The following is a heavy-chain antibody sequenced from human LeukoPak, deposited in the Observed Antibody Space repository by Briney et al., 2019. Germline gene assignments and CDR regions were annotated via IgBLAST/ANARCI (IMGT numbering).Heavy chain of an antibody. CDR1: GGSISSSSYY. CDR3: ARAGQLLQRYYYMDV. CDR2: IYYSGST. J-gene: IGHJ6*03. Sequence: SETLSLTCTVSGGSISSSSYYWGWIRQPPGKGLEWIGSIYYSGSTYYNPSLKSRVTMSVDTSKNQFSLKLSSVTAADTAVYYCARAGQLLQRYYYMDVWGKGTTVTVSS. D-gene: IGHD2-2*01. V-gene: IGHV4-39*07.